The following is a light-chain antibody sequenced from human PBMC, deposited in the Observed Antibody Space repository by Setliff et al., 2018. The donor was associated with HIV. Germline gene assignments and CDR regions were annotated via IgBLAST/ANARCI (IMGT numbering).Light chain of an antibody. V-gene: IGLV2-14*01. CDR2: DVS. J-gene: IGLJ1*01. Sequence: QSALTQPASVSGSPGQSITISCTGTSSDVGGYNYVYWYQQHPGKAPKLMISDVSKRPSGVSSRFSGSKSGNTASLTISGLQTEDEADYYCSSYTSSSTYVFGTGTKVTVL. CDR1: SSDVGGYNY. CDR3: SSYTSSSTYV.